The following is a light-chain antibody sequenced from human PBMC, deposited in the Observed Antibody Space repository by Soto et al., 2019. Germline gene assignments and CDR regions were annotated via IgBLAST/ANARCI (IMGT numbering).Light chain of an antibody. CDR2: EVS. CDR3: SSYTSSSNVV. V-gene: IGLV2-14*01. J-gene: IGLJ2*01. CDR1: SSDVGGYKY. Sequence: QSVLTQPASVSGSPGQSITISCTGTSSDVGGYKYVSWYQQHPGKAPKLMIYEVSNRPSGVSNRFSGSKSGNTAYLTISGLQAEDDADYYCSSYTSSSNVVFGGGTKLTVL.